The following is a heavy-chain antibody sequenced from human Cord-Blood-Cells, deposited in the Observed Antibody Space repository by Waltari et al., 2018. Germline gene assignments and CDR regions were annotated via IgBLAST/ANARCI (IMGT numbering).Heavy chain of an antibody. CDR1: GYTFTYRY. CDR2: ITPFNGNT. CDR3: ASPDTAMVSDAFDI. D-gene: IGHD5-18*01. J-gene: IGHJ3*02. V-gene: IGHV1-45*02. Sequence: QMQLVQSGAEVKKTGSSVKVSCKASGYTFTYRYLHWVRQAPGQALEWMGWITPFNGNTNYAQKFQDRVTITRDRSMSTAYMELSSLRSEDTAMYYCASPDTAMVSDAFDIWGQGTMVTVSS.